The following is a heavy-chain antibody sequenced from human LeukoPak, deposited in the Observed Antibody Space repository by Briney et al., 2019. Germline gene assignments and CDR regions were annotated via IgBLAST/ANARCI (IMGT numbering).Heavy chain of an antibody. D-gene: IGHD2-21*02. CDR1: GFTFSSYG. Sequence: GGSLRLSCAASGFTFSSYGMHWVRQAPGKGLEWVAFIRYDGSNKYYADSVKGRFTISRDNSKNTLYLQMNSLRAEDTAVYYCEGLYCGGDCNQASYYYGMDVWGQGTTVTVSS. CDR2: IRYDGSNK. V-gene: IGHV3-30*02. J-gene: IGHJ6*02. CDR3: EGLYCGGDCNQASYYYGMDV.